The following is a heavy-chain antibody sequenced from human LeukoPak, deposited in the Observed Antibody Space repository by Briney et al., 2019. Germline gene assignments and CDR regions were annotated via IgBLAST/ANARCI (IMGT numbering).Heavy chain of an antibody. J-gene: IGHJ5*02. V-gene: IGHV1-69*02. CDR2: IIPILGIA. Sequence: GASVEVSCKASGGTFSSYTISWVRQAPGQGLEWMGRIIPILGIANYAQKFQGRVTITADKSTSTAYMELSSLRSEDTAVYYCARGYDFWSGRPNWFDPWGQGTLVTVSS. CDR3: ARGYDFWSGRPNWFDP. D-gene: IGHD3-3*01. CDR1: GGTFSSYT.